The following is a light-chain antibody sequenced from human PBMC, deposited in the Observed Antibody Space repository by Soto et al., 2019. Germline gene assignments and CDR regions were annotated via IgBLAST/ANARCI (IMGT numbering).Light chain of an antibody. CDR2: AAS. CDR1: QTISHY. J-gene: IGKJ2*01. V-gene: IGKV1-39*01. Sequence: DIQMTQSPSSLSASVGDRVTITCRASQTISHYLNWYRQQPGKAPKLLIYAASNLQSGVPSRFSGSRSGTEFTRTINSLHPEDFATYFCQQSSRAPYTFGQGTRLEIK. CDR3: QQSSRAPYT.